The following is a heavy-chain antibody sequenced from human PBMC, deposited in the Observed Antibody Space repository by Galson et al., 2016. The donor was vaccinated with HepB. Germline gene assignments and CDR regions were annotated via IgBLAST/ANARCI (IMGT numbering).Heavy chain of an antibody. CDR1: GYIFTSYD. CDR2: INTNTGDP. D-gene: IGHD2-2*01. CDR3: ARGGGPAAMWYHFDS. J-gene: IGHJ4*02. Sequence: SVKVSCKASGYIFTSYDMNWVRQAPGQGLEWMGWINTNTGDPTYAPGFTGRFVLSLDTSVGTSYLQISGLRAEDTAIYYCARGGGPAAMWYHFDSWGQGTLVTVSS. V-gene: IGHV7-4-1*02.